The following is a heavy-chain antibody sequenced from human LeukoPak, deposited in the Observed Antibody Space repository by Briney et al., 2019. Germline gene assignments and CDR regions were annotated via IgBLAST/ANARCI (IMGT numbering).Heavy chain of an antibody. CDR1: GYNIINYW. V-gene: IGHV5-51*01. CDR3: ARLGKGLLRYSFDY. J-gene: IGHJ4*01. CDR2: IFPGDSTA. D-gene: IGHD3-16*01. Sequence: GESLKISCEVSGYNIINYWIGWVRQMPGKGLEWMAIIFPGDSTATYNPSFQGQVSLSVDKSVSAAYLQWSSLQASDTAIYYCARLGKGLLRYSFDYWGHGTLVTAAS.